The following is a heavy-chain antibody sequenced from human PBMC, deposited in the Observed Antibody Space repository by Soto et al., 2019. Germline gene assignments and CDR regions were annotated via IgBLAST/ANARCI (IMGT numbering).Heavy chain of an antibody. Sequence: QVQLVQSGAEVKKPGASVKVSCKASGYTFTGYFIHWVRQAPGQGLEWVGYINPNSGATKYAPRFQGRVTMPSDTSISTAYMDLSNLRSEDTAVYYCARGGGTILAPLPWGTGTLVPVSS. V-gene: IGHV1-2*02. CDR1: GYTFTGYF. CDR3: ARGGGTILAPLP. CDR2: INPNSGAT. J-gene: IGHJ5*02. D-gene: IGHD3-3*01.